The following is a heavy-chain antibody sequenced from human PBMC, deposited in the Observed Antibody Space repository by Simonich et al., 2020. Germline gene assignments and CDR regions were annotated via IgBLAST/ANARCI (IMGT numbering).Heavy chain of an antibody. CDR1: GGSFSGYY. D-gene: IGHD1-1*01. J-gene: IGHJ3*02. V-gene: IGHV4-34*01. CDR2: INHSGST. Sequence: QVQLQQWGAGLLKPSETLSLTCAVYGGSFSGYYWSWIRQPPGKGLEGIGEINHSGSTNYNPALKSRDTRSVDTSKNQFSRKLSSVTAADTAVYYCARGKGWKNAFDIWGQGTMVTVSS. CDR3: ARGKGWKNAFDI.